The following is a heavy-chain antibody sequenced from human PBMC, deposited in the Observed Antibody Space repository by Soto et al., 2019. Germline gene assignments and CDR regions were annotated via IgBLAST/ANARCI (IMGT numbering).Heavy chain of an antibody. CDR2: TAHDDSRK. CDR3: ARDRNTGGWPIDY. V-gene: IGHV3-30*03. Sequence: QVQLVESGGGVIQPGRSLRLSCAASGFIFDNFGMHWVRQAPGRGLEWLAVTAHDDSRKYYADSVKGRFTISRDNSKNTLYLQVNSLRAEDTAVYFGARDRNTGGWPIDYWGQGTLVTVSS. J-gene: IGHJ4*02. CDR1: GFIFDNFG. D-gene: IGHD6-19*01.